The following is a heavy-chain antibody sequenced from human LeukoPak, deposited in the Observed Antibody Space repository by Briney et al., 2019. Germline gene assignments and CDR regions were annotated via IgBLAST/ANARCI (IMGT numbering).Heavy chain of an antibody. V-gene: IGHV4-61*01. CDR2: IYYSGST. CDR3: ARAPQEDTYYYDSSGYWGYYFDY. D-gene: IGHD3-22*01. Sequence: PSETLSLTCTVSGGSISSNTYYWSWIRQPPGTGLEWIGYIYYSGSTNYNPSLKSRVTISVDTSKNQFSLKLSSVTAADTAVYYCARAPQEDTYYYDSSGYWGYYFDYWGQGTLVTVSS. J-gene: IGHJ4*02. CDR1: GGSISSNTYY.